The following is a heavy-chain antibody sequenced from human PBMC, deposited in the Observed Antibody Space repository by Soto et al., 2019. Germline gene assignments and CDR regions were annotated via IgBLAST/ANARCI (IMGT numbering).Heavy chain of an antibody. D-gene: IGHD6-13*01. V-gene: IGHV1-69*08. CDR2: IIPILGIA. CDR3: ARDPEGGSSSWYHYYYGMDV. J-gene: IGHJ6*02. Sequence: QVQLVQSGAEVKKPGSSVKVSCKASGGTFSSYTISWVRQAPGQGLEWMGRIIPILGIANYAQKFQGRVTITADKSTSTAYMELSSLRSEYTAVYYCARDPEGGSSSWYHYYYGMDVWGQGTTVTVSS. CDR1: GGTFSSYT.